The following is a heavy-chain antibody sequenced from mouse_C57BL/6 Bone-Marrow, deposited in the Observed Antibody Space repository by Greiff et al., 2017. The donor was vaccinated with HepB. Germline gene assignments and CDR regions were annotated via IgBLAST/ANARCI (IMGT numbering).Heavy chain of an antibody. D-gene: IGHD1-1*01. CDR2: ISDGGSYT. CDR3: ARDFYYYGSSYFAY. CDR1: GFTFSSYA. V-gene: IGHV5-4*01. Sequence: EVKLVESGGGLVKPGGSLKLSCAASGFTFSSYAMSWVRQTPEKRLEWVATISDGGSYTYYPDNVKVRFTISRDNAKNNLYLQMSHLKSEDTAMYYCARDFYYYGSSYFAYWGQGTLVTVSA. J-gene: IGHJ3*01.